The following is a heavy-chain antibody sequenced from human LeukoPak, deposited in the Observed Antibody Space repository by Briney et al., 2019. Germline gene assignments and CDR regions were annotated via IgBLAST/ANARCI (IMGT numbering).Heavy chain of an antibody. CDR1: GFTFSSYA. D-gene: IGHD3-10*01. V-gene: IGHV3-30-3*01. CDR3: ARDEYYYGSGSYQGDY. CDR2: ISYDGSNK. J-gene: IGHJ4*02. Sequence: GRSLRLSCAASGFTFSSYAMHWVRQAPGKGLEWVAVISYDGSNKYYADSVKGRFTISRDSSKSTLYLQMNSLRAEDTAVYYCARDEYYYGSGSYQGDYWGQGTLVTVSS.